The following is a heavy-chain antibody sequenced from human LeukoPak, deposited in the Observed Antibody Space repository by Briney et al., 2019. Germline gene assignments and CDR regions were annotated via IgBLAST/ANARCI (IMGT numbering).Heavy chain of an antibody. CDR2: FDPEDGET. D-gene: IGHD3-10*01. CDR3: ATRIWFGEFSNAFDI. Sequence: GASVKVSCKVSGYTLTELSMHWVRQAPGKGLEWMGGFDPEDGETIYAQKFQGRVTMTKDTSTDTAYMELSSLRSEDTAVYYCATRIWFGEFSNAFDIWGQGTMVTVSS. J-gene: IGHJ3*02. V-gene: IGHV1-24*01. CDR1: GYTLTELS.